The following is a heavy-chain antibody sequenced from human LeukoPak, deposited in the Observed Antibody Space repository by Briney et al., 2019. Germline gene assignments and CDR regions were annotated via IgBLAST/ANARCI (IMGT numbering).Heavy chain of an antibody. D-gene: IGHD4/OR15-4a*01. CDR2: INPQKRDT. Sequence: GASVKVSCKASGYTFSSYGINWVRLAPGRGPEWMASINPQKRDTHYAQNLQGRVTVTAGTSTNTAYMELRSLRSVDTAIYYCARRKYGADYNGMDVWGQGTTVTVSS. V-gene: IGHV1-18*01. CDR1: GYTFSSYG. CDR3: ARRKYGADYNGMDV. J-gene: IGHJ6*02.